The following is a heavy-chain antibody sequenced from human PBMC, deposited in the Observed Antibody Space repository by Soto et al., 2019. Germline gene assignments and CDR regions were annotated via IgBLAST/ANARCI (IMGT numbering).Heavy chain of an antibody. J-gene: IGHJ4*02. D-gene: IGHD6-19*01. Sequence: EVQLLESGGGLVQPGGSLRLSCAASGFTFSSYAMSWVRQAPGKGLEWVSGISGSGGSTYYADSVNGRFPISRDNSKNTLYLQMNSLRAEDTAVYYCAKPLYSSGWSKFDYWGQGTLVTVSS. V-gene: IGHV3-23*01. CDR2: ISGSGGST. CDR1: GFTFSSYA. CDR3: AKPLYSSGWSKFDY.